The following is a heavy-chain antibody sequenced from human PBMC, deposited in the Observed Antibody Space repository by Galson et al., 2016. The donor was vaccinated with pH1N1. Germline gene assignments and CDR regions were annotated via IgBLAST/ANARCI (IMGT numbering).Heavy chain of an antibody. V-gene: IGHV4-39*01. Sequence: ETLSLTCTVSGGSLSSRNFYGGWIRQPPGTGLEWIGNIHYSGFTHYNSSLQSRVTISADTSENQFSLRLSSVTAADTAVYYCASLVRGSYPDPLYYFDFWVRGTLVTVSS. D-gene: IGHD1-26*01. J-gene: IGHJ4*03. CDR2: IHYSGFT. CDR3: ASLVRGSYPDPLYYFDF. CDR1: GGSLSSRNFY.